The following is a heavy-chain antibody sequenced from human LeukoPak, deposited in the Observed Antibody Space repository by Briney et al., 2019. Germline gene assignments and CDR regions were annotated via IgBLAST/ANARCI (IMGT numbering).Heavy chain of an antibody. CDR2: IIPIFGTA. CDR3: ARGGLRPNWFDP. Sequence: SVKVSCKASGGTFSSYAISWVRQAPGQGLEWMGGIIPIFGTANYAQKFQGRVTMTTDTSTSTAYMELRSLRSDDTAVYYCARGGLRPNWFDPWGQGTLVTVSS. V-gene: IGHV1-69*05. CDR1: GGTFSSYA. D-gene: IGHD5-18*01. J-gene: IGHJ5*02.